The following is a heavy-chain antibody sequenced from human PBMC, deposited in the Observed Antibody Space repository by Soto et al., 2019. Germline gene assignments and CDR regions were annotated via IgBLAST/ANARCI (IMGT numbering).Heavy chain of an antibody. CDR3: ESDPSRETPAYSLDY. CDR2: ISYDGSNK. CDR1: GFTFSSYA. J-gene: IGHJ4*02. Sequence: GGSLRLSCAASGFTFSSYAMHWVRQAPGKGLEWVAVISYDGSNKYYADSVKGRFTISRDNSKNTLYLQMNSLRAEDTAVYYCESDPSRETPAYSLDYWGQGTLVTVSS. V-gene: IGHV3-30-3*01.